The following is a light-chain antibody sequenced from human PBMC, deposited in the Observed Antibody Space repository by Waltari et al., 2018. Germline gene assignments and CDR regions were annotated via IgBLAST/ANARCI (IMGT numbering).Light chain of an antibody. Sequence: SYVVTQPPSVSVAPGETATITCGGDNIGNYSVHWYQQKAGQAPVLVIFDDRDRPSGIPDRFSGSNSGNTATLTISRVEAGDEARYYCHVWHPHVEPGVFGTGTEVTVL. CDR2: DDR. CDR1: NIGNYS. V-gene: IGLV3-21*04. CDR3: HVWHPHVEPGV. J-gene: IGLJ1*01.